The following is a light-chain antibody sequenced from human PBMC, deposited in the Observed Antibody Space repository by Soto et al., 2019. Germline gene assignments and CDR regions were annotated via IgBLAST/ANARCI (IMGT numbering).Light chain of an antibody. J-gene: IGLJ2*01. CDR1: SSNIGSNY. CDR3: AAWDDSLSGLVV. Sequence: QSVLTQPPSASGTPGQRVTISCSGSSSNIGSNYVYWYQQLPGTAPKLLIYRNNQRPSGVPDRFSGSKSGTSASLAISGLRSEDEADYYCAAWDDSLSGLVVFGGETKLTVL. V-gene: IGLV1-47*01. CDR2: RNN.